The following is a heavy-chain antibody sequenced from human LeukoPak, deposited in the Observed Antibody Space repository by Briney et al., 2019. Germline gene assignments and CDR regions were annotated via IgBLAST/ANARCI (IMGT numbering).Heavy chain of an antibody. Sequence: SETLSLTCTVSGGSISSYYWSWIRQPAGKGLEWIGRIYTSGSTNYNPSLKSRVTMSVDTSKNQFSLKLSSVTAADTAVYYCARDFGYCSSTSCYDGIDPWGQGTLVTVSS. V-gene: IGHV4-4*07. CDR1: GGSISSYY. D-gene: IGHD2-2*01. CDR2: IYTSGST. J-gene: IGHJ5*02. CDR3: ARDFGYCSSTSCYDGIDP.